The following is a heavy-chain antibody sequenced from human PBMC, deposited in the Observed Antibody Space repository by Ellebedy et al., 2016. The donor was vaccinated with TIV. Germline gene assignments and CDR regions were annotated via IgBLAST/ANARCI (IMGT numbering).Heavy chain of an antibody. CDR1: GFTFSSYA. CDR3: AKRLELRRVPDY. Sequence: GGSLRLSCAASGFTFSSYAMSWVRQAPGKGLEWVSSISAGGGSTYYADSVKGRFTISRDNSKNTLYLQMNSLRAEDTAIYYCAKRLELRRVPDYWGQGTLVTVSS. J-gene: IGHJ4*02. D-gene: IGHD1-7*01. CDR2: ISAGGGST. V-gene: IGHV3-23*01.